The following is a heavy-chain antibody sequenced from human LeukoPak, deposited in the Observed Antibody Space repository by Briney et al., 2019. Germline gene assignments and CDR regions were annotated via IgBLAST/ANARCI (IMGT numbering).Heavy chain of an antibody. CDR3: VKDTSAVAGTSNALDY. D-gene: IGHD6-19*01. CDR2: ISWNSGSI. J-gene: IGHJ4*02. Sequence: GGSLRLSCAASGFTFDDYAMHWVRQAPGKGLEWVSGISWNSGSIGYADSVKGRFTISRDNAKNSLYLQMNSLRAEDTALYYCVKDTSAVAGTSNALDYWGLGTLVTVSS. V-gene: IGHV3-9*01. CDR1: GFTFDDYA.